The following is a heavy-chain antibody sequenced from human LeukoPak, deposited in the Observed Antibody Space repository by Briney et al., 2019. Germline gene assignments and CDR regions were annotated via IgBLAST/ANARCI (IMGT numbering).Heavy chain of an antibody. J-gene: IGHJ4*02. CDR2: IYSGGST. CDR3: VGYGGTPF. Sequence: GGSLRLSCEASGFTVSSNYMSWVRQAPGKGLEWVSVIYSGGSTYYADSVKGRFTIYRDNSKNTLYLKMNSLRAEDTAVYYCVGYGGTPFWGQGTLVSVSS. CDR1: GFTVSSNY. V-gene: IGHV3-53*01. D-gene: IGHD4-23*01.